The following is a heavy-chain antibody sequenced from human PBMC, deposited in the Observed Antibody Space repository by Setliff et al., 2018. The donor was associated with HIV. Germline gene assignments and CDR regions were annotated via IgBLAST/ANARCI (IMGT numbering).Heavy chain of an antibody. Sequence: SETLSLTCTVSGGSISNGDHYWAWIRQSPGKGLEWIGYIYYTGDTYYRSSLGSRVTISVDTSNNQFSLRLKSVTAADTAVYYCASLWGSSWDAYYYYGMDVWGQGTTVTVSS. CDR2: IYYTGDT. CDR3: ASLWGSSWDAYYYYGMDV. V-gene: IGHV4-30-4*08. J-gene: IGHJ6*02. CDR1: GGSISNGDHY. D-gene: IGHD6-13*01.